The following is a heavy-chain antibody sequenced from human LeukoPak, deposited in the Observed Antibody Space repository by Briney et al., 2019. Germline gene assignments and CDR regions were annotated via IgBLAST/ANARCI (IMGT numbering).Heavy chain of an antibody. CDR2: ISSSSSYI. D-gene: IGHD3-22*01. V-gene: IGHV3-21*01. J-gene: IGHJ4*02. Sequence: GGSLRLFCAASGFTFSSHGMSWVRQAPGKGLEWVSSISSSSSYIYYADSVKGRFTISRDNAKNSLYLQMNSLRAEDTAVYYCARSLVGYYDSSGYSDYWGQGTLVTVSS. CDR3: ARSLVGYYDSSGYSDY. CDR1: GFTFSSHG.